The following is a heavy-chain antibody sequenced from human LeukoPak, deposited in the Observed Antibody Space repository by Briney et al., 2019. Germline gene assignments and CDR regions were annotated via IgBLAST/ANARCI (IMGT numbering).Heavy chain of an antibody. CDR1: GYTLTELS. CDR2: FDPEDGET. Sequence: ASVKVSGKVSGYTLTELSMHWVRQAPGKGLEWMGGFDPEDGETIYAQKFQGRVTMTEDTSTDTAYMELSSLRSEDTAVYYCAAKYYYGSGSFDAFDIWGQGTMVTVSS. V-gene: IGHV1-24*01. D-gene: IGHD3-10*01. J-gene: IGHJ3*02. CDR3: AAKYYYGSGSFDAFDI.